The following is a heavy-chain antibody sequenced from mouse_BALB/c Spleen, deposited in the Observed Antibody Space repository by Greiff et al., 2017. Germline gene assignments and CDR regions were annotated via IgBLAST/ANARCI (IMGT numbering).Heavy chain of an antibody. Sequence: EVQLVESGGGLVKPGGSLKLSCAASGFAFSSYDMSWVRQTPEKRLEWVAYISSGGGSTYYPDTVKGRFTISRDNAKNTLYLQMSSLKSEDTAMYYCARRYRSYYFDYWGQGTTLTVSS. CDR1: GFAFSSYD. CDR3: ARRYRSYYFDY. V-gene: IGHV5-12-1*01. CDR2: ISSGGGST. D-gene: IGHD2-14*01. J-gene: IGHJ2*01.